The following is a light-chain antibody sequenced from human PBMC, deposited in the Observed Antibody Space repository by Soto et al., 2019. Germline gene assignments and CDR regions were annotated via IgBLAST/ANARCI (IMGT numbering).Light chain of an antibody. CDR3: SSYTSSSTLSTYV. CDR2: DVS. CDR1: SSDVGGYNY. Sequence: QSVLTQPASVSGSPGQSITISCTGTSSDVGGYNYVSWYQHHPGKAPKLMIYDVSNRPSGVSNRFSGSKSGNTASLIISGLRAEDEADYYCSSYTSSSTLSTYVFGTGTKVTVL. J-gene: IGLJ1*01. V-gene: IGLV2-14*03.